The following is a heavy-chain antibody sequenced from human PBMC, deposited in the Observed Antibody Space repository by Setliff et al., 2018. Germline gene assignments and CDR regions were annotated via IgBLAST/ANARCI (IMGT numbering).Heavy chain of an antibody. J-gene: IGHJ3*02. D-gene: IGHD2-21*02. Sequence: PGGSLRLSWEGSGFSFNNYAISWVRQLPGKRPEWVSSISGSGGRTYYADSVKGRFTVSRDNSKNTISLQMNRLQADDTALYSCAKDRYFDASGNFYVNGAFDIWGQGTVVTVSS. V-gene: IGHV3-23*01. CDR2: ISGSGGRT. CDR3: AKDRYFDASGNFYVNGAFDI. CDR1: GFSFNNYA.